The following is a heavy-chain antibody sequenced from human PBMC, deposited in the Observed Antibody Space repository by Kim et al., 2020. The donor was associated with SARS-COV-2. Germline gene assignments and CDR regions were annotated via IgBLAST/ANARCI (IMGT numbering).Heavy chain of an antibody. CDR3: ARRASGLVAAAGTIDY. Sequence: SETLSLTCTVSGGSISSSSYYWGWIRQPPGKGLEWIGSIYYSGSTYYNPSLKSRGTISVDTSKNQFSLKLSSVTAADTAVYYCARRASGLVAAAGTIDYWGQGTLVTVSS. CDR1: GGSISSSSYY. V-gene: IGHV4-39*01. D-gene: IGHD6-13*01. J-gene: IGHJ4*02. CDR2: IYYSGST.